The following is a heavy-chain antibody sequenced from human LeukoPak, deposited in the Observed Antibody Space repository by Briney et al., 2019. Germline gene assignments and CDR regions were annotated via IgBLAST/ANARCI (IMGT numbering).Heavy chain of an antibody. CDR1: VDSISSYY. Sequence: SETLSLTCTVSVDSISSYYWSWLRQPPGKGLEWIGFFYYSGSTNYNPTLKSRVTMSVDTSKNQFSLKLSSVTAADTAVYYCARAGSSWSFDYWGQGTLVTVSS. D-gene: IGHD6-13*01. J-gene: IGHJ4*02. V-gene: IGHV4-59*01. CDR3: ARAGSSWSFDY. CDR2: FYYSGST.